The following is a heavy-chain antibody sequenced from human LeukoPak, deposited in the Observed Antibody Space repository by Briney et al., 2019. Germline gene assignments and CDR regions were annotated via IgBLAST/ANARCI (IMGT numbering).Heavy chain of an antibody. V-gene: IGHV3-21*01. CDR2: ISSSSSYI. Sequence: GGSLRLPCAASGFTFSSYSMNWVRQAPGKGLEWVSSISSSSSYIYYADSVKGRFTISRDNAKNSLYLQMDSLRAEDTAVYYCARDRIPAAITGDAFDIWGQGTMVTVSS. CDR3: ARDRIPAAITGDAFDI. J-gene: IGHJ3*02. D-gene: IGHD2-2*02. CDR1: GFTFSSYS.